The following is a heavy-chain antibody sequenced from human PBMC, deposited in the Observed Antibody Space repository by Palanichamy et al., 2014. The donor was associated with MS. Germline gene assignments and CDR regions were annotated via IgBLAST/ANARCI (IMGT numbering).Heavy chain of an antibody. CDR3: ARHVLGASTNYYSLDY. V-gene: IGHV4-39*01. D-gene: IGHD1-26*01. Sequence: QLQLQESGPRLVKPSETLSLTCTVSGGSFTSSNYYWGWIRQPPGKGLESIGTIYYSGTTYYNPSLKSRVTISVDSSKNQFSLKLSSVTAADTAVYYCARHVLGASTNYYSLDYWGQGTLVTASS. CDR1: GGSFTSSNYY. J-gene: IGHJ4*02. CDR2: IYYSGTT.